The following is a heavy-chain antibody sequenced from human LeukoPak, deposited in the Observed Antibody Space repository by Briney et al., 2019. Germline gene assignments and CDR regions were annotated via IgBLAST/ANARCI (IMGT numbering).Heavy chain of an antibody. J-gene: IGHJ4*02. Sequence: LPGGSLRLSCAASGFTFSSYSMNWVRQAPGKGLEWVSYISSSGSTIYYADSVKGRFTISRDNAKNSLYLQMNSLRAEDTAVYFCARAHHYDVGYWGQGTLVTVSS. D-gene: IGHD3-3*01. CDR3: ARAHHYDVGY. V-gene: IGHV3-48*04. CDR1: GFTFSSYS. CDR2: ISSSGSTI.